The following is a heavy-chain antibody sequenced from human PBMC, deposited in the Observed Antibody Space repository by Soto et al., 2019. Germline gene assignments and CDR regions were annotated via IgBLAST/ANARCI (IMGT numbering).Heavy chain of an antibody. CDR2: ISAYNGNT. CDR3: ARRVFTTRHQLFYYYGMDV. D-gene: IGHD3-3*01. V-gene: IGHV1-18*01. J-gene: IGHJ6*02. Sequence: EASVKVSCKASGYTFTSYGISWVRQAPGQGLEWMGWISAYNGNTNYAQKLQGRVTMTTDTSTSTAYMELRSLRSDDTAVYYCARRVFTTRHQLFYYYGMDVWGQGTTVTVSS. CDR1: GYTFTSYG.